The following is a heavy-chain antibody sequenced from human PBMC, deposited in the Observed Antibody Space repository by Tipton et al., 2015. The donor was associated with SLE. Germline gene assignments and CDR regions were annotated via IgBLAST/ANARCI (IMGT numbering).Heavy chain of an antibody. CDR1: GYSFTNYW. Sequence: QLVQSGAEVKKPGESLRISCKGSGYSFTNYWIAWVRQMPGKGLEWMGFIYPGDSDTRYSPSFQGQVTISADKSISAAYLQWSSLKASDTAVYYCARMDGSLGPFDYWGQGTLVTVSA. CDR3: ARMDGSLGPFDY. J-gene: IGHJ4*02. V-gene: IGHV5-51*03. CDR2: IYPGDSDT. D-gene: IGHD5-24*01.